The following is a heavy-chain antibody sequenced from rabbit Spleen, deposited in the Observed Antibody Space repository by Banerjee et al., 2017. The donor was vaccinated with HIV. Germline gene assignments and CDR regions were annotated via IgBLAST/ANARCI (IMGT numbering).Heavy chain of an antibody. J-gene: IGHJ4*01. D-gene: IGHD1-1*01. CDR1: GFSFSSSYY. CDR3: TRDGTSNGGYDPQYNL. CDR2: IYAGTISTT. Sequence: QSLEESGGDLVKPGASLTLTCTASGFSFSSSYYMCWVRQAPGKGLEWIACIYAGTISTTYYASWAKGRFTISKTSSTTVTLQMASLTAADTATYFCTRDGTSNGGYDPQYNLWGQGTLVTVS. V-gene: IGHV1S40*01.